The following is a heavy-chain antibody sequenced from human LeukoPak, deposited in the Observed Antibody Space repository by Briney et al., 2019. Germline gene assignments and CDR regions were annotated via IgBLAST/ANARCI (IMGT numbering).Heavy chain of an antibody. CDR1: GYSISSDYY. V-gene: IGHV4-38-2*02. CDR2: IYYSGST. J-gene: IGHJ4*02. D-gene: IGHD6-19*01. CDR3: AREDRSNIAVAGTGYFDY. Sequence: PSETLSLTCTVSGYSISSDYYWGWIRQPPGKGLEWIGSIYYSGSTYYNPPLKSRVTISVDTSKNQFSLKLSSVTAADTAVYYCAREDRSNIAVAGTGYFDYWGQGTLVTVSS.